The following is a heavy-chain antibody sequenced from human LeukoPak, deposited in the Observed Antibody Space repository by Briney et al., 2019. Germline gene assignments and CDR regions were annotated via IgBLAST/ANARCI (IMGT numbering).Heavy chain of an antibody. CDR1: GGSFSAYY. V-gene: IGHV4-34*01. CDR2: INDSGST. D-gene: IGHD1-26*01. Sequence: SETLSLTCAVYGGSFSAYYWSWIRQPQPPGTGLEWIGEINDSGSTNYNSSLKSRVTISVDTSKNQFSLKLASVTAADTAVYYCARRLLVGGIDSWGQGNLVTVSS. CDR3: ARRLLVGGIDS. J-gene: IGHJ4*02.